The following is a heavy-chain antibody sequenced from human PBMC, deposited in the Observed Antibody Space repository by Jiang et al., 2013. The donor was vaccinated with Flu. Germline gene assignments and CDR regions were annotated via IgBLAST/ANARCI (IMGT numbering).Heavy chain of an antibody. CDR3: ARGPGGRGMDY. CDR1: GGSISSGDSS. V-gene: IGHV4-30-4*07. Sequence: GSGLVKPSQTLSLTCAVSGGSISSGDSSWSWIRQSPEKGLESIGYIYYTGSTNYNPSLQSRVSISVDTSKNQFSLHLSSVTAADTAIYYCARGPGGRGMDYWGQGTLVTVSS. CDR2: IYYTGST. J-gene: IGHJ4*02. D-gene: IGHD3-16*01.